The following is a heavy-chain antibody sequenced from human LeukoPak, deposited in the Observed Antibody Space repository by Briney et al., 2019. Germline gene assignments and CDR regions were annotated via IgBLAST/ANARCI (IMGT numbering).Heavy chain of an antibody. CDR2: INPNSGDT. CDR1: GYIFTGYY. CDR3: AREAWSSVGAPGAFDI. V-gene: IGHV1-2*02. D-gene: IGHD1-26*01. Sequence: ASVKVSCKASGYIFTGYYMHWVRQAPGQGLEWMGWINPNSGDTNYAQKFQGRVTMTRDTSISTAYMELSRLRSDDTAVYYCAREAWSSVGAPGAFDIWGQGTTVTVSS. J-gene: IGHJ3*02.